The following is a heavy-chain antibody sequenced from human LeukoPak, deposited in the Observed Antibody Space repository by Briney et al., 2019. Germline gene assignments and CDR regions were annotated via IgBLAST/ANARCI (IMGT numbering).Heavy chain of an antibody. CDR3: ARGIVVVPAAMREDAFDI. V-gene: IGHV4-59*08. CDR2: IYYSGST. Sequence: PSETLSLTCTVSGGSISSYYWSWIRQPPGKGLEWIGYIYYSGSTNYNPSLKSRVTISVDTSKNQFSLKLSSVTAADTAVYYCARGIVVVPAAMREDAFDIWGQGTMVTVSS. CDR1: GGSISSYY. J-gene: IGHJ3*02. D-gene: IGHD2-2*01.